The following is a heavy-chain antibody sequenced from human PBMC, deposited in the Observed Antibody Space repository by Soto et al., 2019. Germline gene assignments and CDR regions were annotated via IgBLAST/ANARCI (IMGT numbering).Heavy chain of an antibody. J-gene: IGHJ3*02. D-gene: IGHD3-22*01. CDR1: GYTFTSYG. Sequence: GASVKVSCKASGYTFTSYGISWVRQAPGQGLEWMGWISAYNGNTNYAQKLQGRVTMTTDTSTSTAYMELRSLRSDDTAVYYCARDGDYYDSSGYPNDAFDIWGQGTMVTVPS. V-gene: IGHV1-18*04. CDR3: ARDGDYYDSSGYPNDAFDI. CDR2: ISAYNGNT.